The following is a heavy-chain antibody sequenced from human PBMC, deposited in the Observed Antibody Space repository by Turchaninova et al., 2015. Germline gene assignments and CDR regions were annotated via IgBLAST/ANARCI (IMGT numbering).Heavy chain of an antibody. D-gene: IGHD5-24*01. CDR1: SYSISSGYY. J-gene: IGHJ6*03. CDR3: VRRWDYYYYYMDV. Sequence: QVQLPESGPGLVKPSETLSLPCAFSSYSISSGYYWGWIRRPPGKGLECIGTIYHSGSTYYNPSLKSRVTISVDTSKNQFSLTLSSVTAADTAVYYCVRRWDYYYYYMDVWGQGTTVTVS. CDR2: IYHSGST. V-gene: IGHV4-38-2*01.